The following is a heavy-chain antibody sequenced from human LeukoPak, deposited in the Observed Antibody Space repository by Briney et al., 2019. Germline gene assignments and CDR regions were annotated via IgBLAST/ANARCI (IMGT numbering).Heavy chain of an antibody. CDR2: IYTSGST. Sequence: SETLSLTCAVYGGSFSGYYWSWIRQPAGKGLEWIGRIYTSGSTNYNPSLKSRVTISVDTSKNQFSLKLSSVTAADTAVYYCARAFGIVGATDWFDPWGQGTLVTVSS. J-gene: IGHJ5*02. D-gene: IGHD1-26*01. CDR1: GGSFSGYY. V-gene: IGHV4-59*10. CDR3: ARAFGIVGATDWFDP.